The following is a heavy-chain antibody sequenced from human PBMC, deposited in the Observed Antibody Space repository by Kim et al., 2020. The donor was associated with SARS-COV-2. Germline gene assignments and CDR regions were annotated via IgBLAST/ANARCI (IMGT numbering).Heavy chain of an antibody. J-gene: IGHJ5*02. Sequence: GGSLRLSCAASGFTFSSYSMNWVRQAPGKGLEWVSYISSSSSTIYYADSVKGRFTISRDNAKNSLYLQMNSLRDEDTAVYYCARDRAGSSGWHQGWFDPWGQGTLVTVSS. V-gene: IGHV3-48*02. CDR2: ISSSSSTI. CDR1: GFTFSSYS. D-gene: IGHD6-19*01. CDR3: ARDRAGSSGWHQGWFDP.